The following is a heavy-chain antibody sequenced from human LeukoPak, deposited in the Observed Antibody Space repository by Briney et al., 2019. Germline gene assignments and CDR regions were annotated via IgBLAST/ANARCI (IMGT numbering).Heavy chain of an antibody. J-gene: IGHJ4*02. V-gene: IGHV6-1*01. Sequence: SQTLSLTCAISGDSLFTNNVAWNWLRQSPSRGLKWLGRTYYRSKWSFDYAVSVKSRITINADTSKNQFSLQLNSVTPEDTAVYYCARGKYTSFDNWGQGTLVTVSS. CDR3: ARGKYTSFDN. D-gene: IGHD6-6*01. CDR2: TYYRSKWSF. CDR1: GDSLFTNNVA.